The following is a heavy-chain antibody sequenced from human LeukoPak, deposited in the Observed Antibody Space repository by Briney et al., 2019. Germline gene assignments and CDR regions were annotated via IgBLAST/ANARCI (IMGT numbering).Heavy chain of an antibody. J-gene: IGHJ3*02. V-gene: IGHV4-59*01. CDR3: ARYSGSYPHDAFEI. CDR2: IYYSGST. D-gene: IGHD1-26*01. CDR1: GGSISSYY. Sequence: SETLYLTCTVSGGSISSYYWSWIRQPPGKGLEWIGYIYYSGSTSYNPSLKSRVTISVDTSKNQFSLKLRSVTAADTAVYYCARYSGSYPHDAFEIWGQGTMVTVSS.